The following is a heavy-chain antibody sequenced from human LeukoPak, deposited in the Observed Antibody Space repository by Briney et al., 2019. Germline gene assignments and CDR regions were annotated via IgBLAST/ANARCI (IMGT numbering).Heavy chain of an antibody. Sequence: GGSLRLSCAASGFTFSSYWMSWVRQAPGKGLEWVAIIKQDGSEKYYVDSVKGRFTISRDNAKNSLYLQMNSLRAEDTAVYYCASSITIFGVVYSDAFDIWGQGTMVTVSS. D-gene: IGHD3-3*01. CDR1: GFTFSSYW. V-gene: IGHV3-7*01. J-gene: IGHJ3*02. CDR3: ASSITIFGVVYSDAFDI. CDR2: IKQDGSEK.